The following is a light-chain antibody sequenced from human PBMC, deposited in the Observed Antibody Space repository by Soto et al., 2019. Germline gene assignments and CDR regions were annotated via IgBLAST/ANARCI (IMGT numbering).Light chain of an antibody. J-gene: IGKJ2*01. Sequence: DIQMTQSPSTLSASVGDRVTITCRASENISRWLAWYQQKPGKAPKVLIYEASSLSSAVPSRFGGSGSGTEFTLTISGVQPDDFATYYCQQYNSYSPYTFGQGTKLDIK. CDR2: EAS. CDR1: ENISRW. CDR3: QQYNSYSPYT. V-gene: IGKV1-5*01.